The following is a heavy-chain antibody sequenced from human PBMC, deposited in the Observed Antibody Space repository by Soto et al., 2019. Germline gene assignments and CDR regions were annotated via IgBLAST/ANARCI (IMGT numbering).Heavy chain of an antibody. V-gene: IGHV1-69*12. Sequence: QVQLVQSGAEVKKPGSSVKVSCKASGGTFSSYAISWVRQAPGQGLEWMGGIIPIFGTANYAQKFQGRVTITADESTSTAYTELSSLRSEDTAVYYCARHPPAVYYYGMDVWGQGTTVTVSS. CDR2: IIPIFGTA. CDR3: ARHPPAVYYYGMDV. J-gene: IGHJ6*02. CDR1: GGTFSSYA.